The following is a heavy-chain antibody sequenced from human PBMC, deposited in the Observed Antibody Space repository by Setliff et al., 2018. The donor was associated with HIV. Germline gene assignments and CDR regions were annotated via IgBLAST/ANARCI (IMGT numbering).Heavy chain of an antibody. CDR2: ISGSGSAM. Sequence: PGGSLRLSCAASGFTFSSYEMNWVRQAPGKGLEWVSYISGSGSAMYYADSVEGRFTISRDSAKNSLYLQMNSLRAEDTAVYHCARGHYFKDVWGQGTTVTVSS. D-gene: IGHD3-22*01. CDR3: ARGHYFKDV. J-gene: IGHJ6*02. V-gene: IGHV3-48*03. CDR1: GFTFSSYE.